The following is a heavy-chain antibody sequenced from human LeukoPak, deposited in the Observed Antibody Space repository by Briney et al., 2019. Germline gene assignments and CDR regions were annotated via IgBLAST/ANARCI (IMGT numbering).Heavy chain of an antibody. CDR1: GFIFSTY. V-gene: IGHV3-30-3*01. CDR2: ISHDGDNN. D-gene: IGHD3-22*01. CDR3: AREYTSGYYRTFDY. Sequence: PGRSLRLSCAASGFIFSTYMHWVRQAPGKGLEWVAIISHDGDNNYYADSVKGRFTISRDNSKNTLYLQMNSLRAEDSAVYYCAREYTSGYYRTFDYWGQGTLVTVSS. J-gene: IGHJ4*02.